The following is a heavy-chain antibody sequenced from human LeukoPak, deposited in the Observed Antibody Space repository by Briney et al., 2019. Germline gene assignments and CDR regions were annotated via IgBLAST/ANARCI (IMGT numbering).Heavy chain of an antibody. D-gene: IGHD6-19*01. CDR3: ARDALTGYSSGWLDY. Sequence: ASVKVSCKASGNTFSTYAKNWVRQAPGQGLEWMGWINPNSGGTNYAQKFQGRVTMTRDTSISTAYMELSRLRSDDTAVYYCARDALTGYSSGWLDYWGQGTLVTVSS. CDR2: INPNSGGT. V-gene: IGHV1-2*02. CDR1: GNTFSTYA. J-gene: IGHJ4*02.